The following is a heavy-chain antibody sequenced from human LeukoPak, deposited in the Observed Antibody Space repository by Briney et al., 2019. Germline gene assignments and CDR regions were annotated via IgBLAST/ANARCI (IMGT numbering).Heavy chain of an antibody. J-gene: IGHJ4*02. CDR2: ISRSTNSI. V-gene: IGHV3-48*01. D-gene: IGHD5-18*01. CDR3: ATNGYHSFYLDY. Sequence: AGGSLRLSCAASGFTFSNYAMNWVRQAPGKGLEWVSHISRSTNSIYYTDSVKGRFTISRDNAKNTLYMQVNSLRPEDTAVYYCATNGYHSFYLDYWGQGTLVTVSS. CDR1: GFTFSNYA.